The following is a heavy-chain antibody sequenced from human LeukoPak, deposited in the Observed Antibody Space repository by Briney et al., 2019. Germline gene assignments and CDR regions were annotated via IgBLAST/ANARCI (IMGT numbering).Heavy chain of an antibody. D-gene: IGHD6-19*01. V-gene: IGHV4-61*02. CDR3: ARDRKQWLTSDAFDI. CDR1: GGSIRSGKYY. Sequence: PSQTLSLTCSVSGGSIRSGKYYWSWIRQPAGKGLEWIGRIYTSGSTNYNPSLKSRVTISVDTSKNQFSLKLSSVTAADTAVYYCARDRKQWLTSDAFDIWGQGTMVTVSS. J-gene: IGHJ3*02. CDR2: IYTSGST.